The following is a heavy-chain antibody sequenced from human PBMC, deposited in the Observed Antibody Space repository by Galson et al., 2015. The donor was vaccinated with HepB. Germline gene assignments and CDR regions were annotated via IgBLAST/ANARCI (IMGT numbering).Heavy chain of an antibody. V-gene: IGHV3-30-3*01. D-gene: IGHD6-19*01. CDR2: ISYDGSNK. CDR1: GFTFSSYA. Sequence: SLRLSCAASGFTFSSYAMHWVRQAPGKGLEWVAIISYDGSNKYYADSVKGRFTISRDNSKNTLYLQMNSLRAEDTAVYYCARDSSGWKYYFDYWGQGTLVTVSS. J-gene: IGHJ4*02. CDR3: ARDSSGWKYYFDY.